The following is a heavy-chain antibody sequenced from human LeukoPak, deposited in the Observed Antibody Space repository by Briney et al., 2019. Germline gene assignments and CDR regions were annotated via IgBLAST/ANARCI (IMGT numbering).Heavy chain of an antibody. Sequence: GGSLRLSCAASGFTFSSYWMSWVRQAPGKGLEWVGRIKSKTDGGTTDYAAPVKGRFTISRDDSKNTLYLQMNSLKTEDTAVYYCTTFSGSHWRAFDIWGQGTMVTVSS. CDR3: TTFSGSHWRAFDI. CDR1: GFTFSSYW. D-gene: IGHD3-10*01. V-gene: IGHV3-15*01. CDR2: IKSKTDGGTT. J-gene: IGHJ3*02.